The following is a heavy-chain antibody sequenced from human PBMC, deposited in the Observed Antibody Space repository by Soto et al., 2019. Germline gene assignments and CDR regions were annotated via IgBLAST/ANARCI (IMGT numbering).Heavy chain of an antibody. D-gene: IGHD3-3*01. CDR1: GGSISSGDYY. CDR2: IYYSGST. CDR3: ARDAIRNYYDFWSGYSTTSYYYYGMDV. J-gene: IGHJ6*02. Sequence: SETLSLTCTVSGGSISSGDYYWSWIRQPPGKGLEWIGYIYYSGSTYYNPSLKSRVTISVETSKNQFSLKLSSVTAADTAVYYCARDAIRNYYDFWSGYSTTSYYYYGMDVWGQGTTVTVSS. V-gene: IGHV4-30-4*01.